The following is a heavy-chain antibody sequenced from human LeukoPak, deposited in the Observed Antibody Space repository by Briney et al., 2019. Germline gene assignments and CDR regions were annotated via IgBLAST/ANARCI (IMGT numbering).Heavy chain of an antibody. CDR1: GYTFTGYY. CDR2: INPSGGST. D-gene: IGHD3-3*01. V-gene: IGHV1-46*01. Sequence: ASVKVSCKASGYTFTGYYMHWVRQSPGQGLEWMGIINPSGGSTSYAQKFQGRVTITTDESTSTAYMELSSLRSEDTAVYYCARAPLLYDFWSGRINWFDPWGQGTLVTVSP. J-gene: IGHJ5*02. CDR3: ARAPLLYDFWSGRINWFDP.